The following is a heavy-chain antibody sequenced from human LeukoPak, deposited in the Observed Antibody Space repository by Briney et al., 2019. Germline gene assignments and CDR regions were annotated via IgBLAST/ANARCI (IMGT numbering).Heavy chain of an antibody. Sequence: GGSLRLSCAASGFTFSSYSMNWVRQAPGKGLEWVSYISSSSSTIYYADSVKGRFTISRDNAKNSLYLQMNSLRAEDTAVYYCAREGIVPAANDAFDIWGQGTMVTVSS. J-gene: IGHJ3*02. D-gene: IGHD2-2*01. CDR2: ISSSSSTI. CDR1: GFTFSSYS. V-gene: IGHV3-48*01. CDR3: AREGIVPAANDAFDI.